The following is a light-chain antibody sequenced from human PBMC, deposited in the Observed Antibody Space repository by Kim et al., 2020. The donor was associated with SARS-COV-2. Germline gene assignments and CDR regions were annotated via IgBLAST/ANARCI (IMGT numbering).Light chain of an antibody. V-gene: IGKV3-15*01. CDR3: QQYNNWPPLT. J-gene: IGKJ4*01. Sequence: GERATLSCRASQSVGTNLAWYQQKPGQAPRLLIHSESTRATGIPARFSGSGSGTEFTLTISSLQSEDFAVYYCQQYNNWPPLTFGGGTKVDIK. CDR1: QSVGTN. CDR2: SES.